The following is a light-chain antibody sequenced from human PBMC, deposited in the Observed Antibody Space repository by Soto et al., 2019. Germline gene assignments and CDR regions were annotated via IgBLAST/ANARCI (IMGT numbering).Light chain of an antibody. V-gene: IGKV3-20*01. J-gene: IGKJ5*01. CDR3: QQYGSSPIT. CDR1: QSVSSRH. CDR2: GAS. Sequence: EIVLAQSPGSLSLSPGERATLSCRASQSVSSRHLAWYQQKPGQAPRLLVYGASSRATGIPDRFSGSGSGTDFTLTISRLEPEAFAVYYCQQYGSSPITFGQGTRLEIK.